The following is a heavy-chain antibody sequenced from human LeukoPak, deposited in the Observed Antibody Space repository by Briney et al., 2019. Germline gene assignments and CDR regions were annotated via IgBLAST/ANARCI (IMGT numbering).Heavy chain of an antibody. CDR1: GGSFSGYY. J-gene: IGHJ6*04. D-gene: IGHD2-2*01. V-gene: IGHV4-34*01. Sequence: SETLSLTCAVYGGSFSGYYWSWIRQPPGKGLEWIGEINHSGSTNYNPSLKSRVTMSVDTSKNQFSLKLSSVTAADTAVYYCASARTTAFMDVWGKGTTVTVSS. CDR2: INHSGST. CDR3: ASARTTAFMDV.